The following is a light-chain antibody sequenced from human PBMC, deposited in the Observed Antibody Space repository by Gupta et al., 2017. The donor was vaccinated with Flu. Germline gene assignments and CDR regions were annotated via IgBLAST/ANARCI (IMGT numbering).Light chain of an antibody. CDR3: CSYAASGTYV. CDR2: EAS. CDR1: SSDVGNYII. J-gene: IGLJ1*01. V-gene: IGLV2-23*01. Sequence: QPALTQPASVSGSLGQSITISCPGTSSDVGNYIIVSWYQQHPGTAPKLIIYEASKRPSGVSSRFSGSKSGNTASLTISGLQADDEVDYFCCSYAASGTYVFGTGTKVTVL.